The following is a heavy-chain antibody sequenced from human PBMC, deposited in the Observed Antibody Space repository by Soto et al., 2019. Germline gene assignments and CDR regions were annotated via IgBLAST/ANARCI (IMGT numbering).Heavy chain of an antibody. CDR1: GFAFHTYA. J-gene: IGHJ3*01. V-gene: IGHV3-23*01. CDR2: IGAGDT. CDR3: AKDRMSYSSVWDPFDV. Sequence: PGGSLRLSCAASGFAFHTYAMSWVRQAPGKGPEWVSSIGAGDTYYADSVTGRFTISRDDSKSTLFLQMNSLRAEDTAVYYCAKDRMSYSSVWDPFDVWGQGTLVTVSS. D-gene: IGHD3-16*02.